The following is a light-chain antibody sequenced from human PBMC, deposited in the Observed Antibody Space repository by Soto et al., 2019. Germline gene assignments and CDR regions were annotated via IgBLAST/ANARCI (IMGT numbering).Light chain of an antibody. J-gene: IGKJ2*01. CDR1: QSITTF. V-gene: IGKV1-39*01. CDR2: AAS. Sequence: DIQMTQSPSSLSASVGDRVTITCRASQSITTFLNWYQQRPGKAPQLLIYAASSLQSGVPSRFSGSGSGTDFTLTISSLQPEDFGTYYCHQYKSYTPYTIGQGTKVEIK. CDR3: HQYKSYTPYT.